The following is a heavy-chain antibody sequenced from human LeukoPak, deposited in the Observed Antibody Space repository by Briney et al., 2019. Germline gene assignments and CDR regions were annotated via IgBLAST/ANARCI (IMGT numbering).Heavy chain of an antibody. J-gene: IGHJ4*02. CDR2: ISGSGGST. D-gene: IGHD3-3*01. V-gene: IGHV3-23*01. CDR1: GFTFSSYA. Sequence: GGSLRLSCAASGFTFSSYAMSWVRQAPGKGLEWVSAISGSGGSTYYADSVKGRLTISRDNSKNTLYLQMNSLRAEDTAVYYCAKDIPQYDFWSGYYSTLFDYWGQGTLVTVSS. CDR3: AKDIPQYDFWSGYYSTLFDY.